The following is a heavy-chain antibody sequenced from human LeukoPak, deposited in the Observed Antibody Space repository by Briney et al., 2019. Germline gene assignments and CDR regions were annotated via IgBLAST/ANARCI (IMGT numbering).Heavy chain of an antibody. J-gene: IGHJ5*02. V-gene: IGHV4-31*03. CDR2: IYYSGST. Sequence: SQTLSLTCTVSGGSISSGGYYWSWIRQHPGKGLEWIGYIYYSGSTYYNPSLKSRITISVDTSKNQFSLKLSSVTAADTAVYYCARELLVPAGLRCCFDPWGQGTLVTVSS. CDR3: ARELLVPAGLRCCFDP. D-gene: IGHD2-2*01. CDR1: GGSISSGGYY.